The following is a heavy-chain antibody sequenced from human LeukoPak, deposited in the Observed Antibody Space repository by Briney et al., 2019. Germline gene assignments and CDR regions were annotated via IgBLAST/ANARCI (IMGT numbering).Heavy chain of an antibody. J-gene: IGHJ4*02. CDR2: IYYSGST. Sequence: SETLSLTCTVSGGSNSSYYWSWIRQPPGKGLEWIGYIYYSGSTNYNPSLKSRVTISVDTSKNQFSLKLSSVTAADTAVYYCARFSLGGDHDYWGQGTLVTVSS. CDR3: ARFSLGGDHDY. V-gene: IGHV4-59*01. D-gene: IGHD2-21*02. CDR1: GGSNSSYY.